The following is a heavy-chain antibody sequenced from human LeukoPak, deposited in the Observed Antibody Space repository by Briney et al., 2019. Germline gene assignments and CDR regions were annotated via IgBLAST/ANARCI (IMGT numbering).Heavy chain of an antibody. CDR1: GFTFSSYA. V-gene: IGHV3-30*04. D-gene: IGHD2-21*02. CDR2: TSYDGSNK. Sequence: GGSLRLSCAVSGFTFSSYAMHWVRQAPGKGLGWVAVTSYDGSNKYYADSVKGRFTISRDNSKNTLYLQMNSLRAEDTAVYYCTRGSIVVVTAIFAYWGQGTLVTVSS. CDR3: TRGSIVVVTAIFAY. J-gene: IGHJ4*02.